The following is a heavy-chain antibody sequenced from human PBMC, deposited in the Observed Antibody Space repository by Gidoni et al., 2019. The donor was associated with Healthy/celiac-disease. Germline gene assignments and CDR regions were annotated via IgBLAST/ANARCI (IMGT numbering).Heavy chain of an antibody. D-gene: IGHD3-22*01. V-gene: IGHV3-11*01. CDR3: ASSSYYYDSSGYPQGDY. CDR2: ISSSGSTI. CDR1: DFTFSAYY. Sequence: QVQLVDSGVGLVKPGGSLRLSCSASDFTFSAYYMSWIRQAPGKGLDGVSYISSSGSTIYYADSVKGRFTISRDNAKNSLYLQMNSLRAEDTAVYYCASSSYYYDSSGYPQGDYWGQGTLVTVSS. J-gene: IGHJ4*02.